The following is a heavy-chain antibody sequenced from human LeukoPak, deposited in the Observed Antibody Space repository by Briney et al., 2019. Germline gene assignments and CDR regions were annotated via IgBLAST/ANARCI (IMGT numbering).Heavy chain of an antibody. Sequence: PGGSLRLSCAASGFTFSSYAMSWVRQAPGEGLEWVSAISGSGGSTYYADSVKGRFTISRDNSKNTLYLQMNSLRAEDTAVYYCVKSGYCSSTSCYPRHYYYYGMDVWGKGTTVTVSS. J-gene: IGHJ6*04. V-gene: IGHV3-23*01. D-gene: IGHD2-2*01. CDR2: ISGSGGST. CDR1: GFTFSSYA. CDR3: VKSGYCSSTSCYPRHYYYYGMDV.